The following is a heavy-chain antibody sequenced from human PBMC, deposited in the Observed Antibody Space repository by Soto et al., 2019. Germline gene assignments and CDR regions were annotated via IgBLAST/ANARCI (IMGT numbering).Heavy chain of an antibody. CDR3: ARPEYSSSSYGMDV. V-gene: IGHV3-48*02. Sequence: PGGSLRLSCAASGFTFSSYSMNWVRQAPGEGLEWVSYISSSSSTIYYADSVKGRFTISRDNAKNSLYLQMNSLGDEDTAVYYCARPEYSSSSYGMDVWGQGTTVTVSS. CDR2: ISSSSSTI. J-gene: IGHJ6*02. D-gene: IGHD6-6*01. CDR1: GFTFSSYS.